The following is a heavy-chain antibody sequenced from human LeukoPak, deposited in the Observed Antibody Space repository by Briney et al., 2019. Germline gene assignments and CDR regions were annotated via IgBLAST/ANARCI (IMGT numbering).Heavy chain of an antibody. Sequence: GGSLGLSCAASGFTFSSYGMHWVRQAPGKGLEWVAFIRYDGSNKYYADSVKGRFTISRDNSKNTLYLQMNSLRAEDTAVYYCAKDRPYFDSSGYYSPFDYWGQGTLVTVSS. CDR1: GFTFSSYG. V-gene: IGHV3-30*02. J-gene: IGHJ4*02. CDR3: AKDRPYFDSSGYYSPFDY. CDR2: IRYDGSNK. D-gene: IGHD3-22*01.